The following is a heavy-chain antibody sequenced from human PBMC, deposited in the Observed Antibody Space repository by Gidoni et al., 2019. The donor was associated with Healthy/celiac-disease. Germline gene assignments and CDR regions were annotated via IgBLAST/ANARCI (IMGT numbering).Heavy chain of an antibody. CDR2: SSGSGGST. CDR1: GFTFSSYA. CDR3: AKSVYYDSRGYFGSFVDY. J-gene: IGHJ4*02. D-gene: IGHD3-22*01. V-gene: IGHV3-23*04. Sequence: EVQLVESGGGLVQPGGSLRLSCAASGFTFSSYALSWVRQAPGKGLEGVSASSGSGGSTDYADSVKGRFTISRDKSKNTLYLQMNSLRAEDTAVYYCAKSVYYDSRGYFGSFVDYWGQGTLVTVSS.